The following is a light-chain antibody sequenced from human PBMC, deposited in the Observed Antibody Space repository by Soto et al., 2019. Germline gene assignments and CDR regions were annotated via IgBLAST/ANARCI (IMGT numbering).Light chain of an antibody. CDR3: QQRSNWPIT. V-gene: IGKV1-39*01. J-gene: IGKJ5*01. Sequence: IQMTQSPSSLSASVGDRVTITCQASQDISNYLNWYQQKPGKAPKLLIYAASSLQSGVPSRFSGSGSGTDFTLTISSLEPEDFAVYYCQQRSNWPITFGQGTRLEI. CDR2: AAS. CDR1: QDISNY.